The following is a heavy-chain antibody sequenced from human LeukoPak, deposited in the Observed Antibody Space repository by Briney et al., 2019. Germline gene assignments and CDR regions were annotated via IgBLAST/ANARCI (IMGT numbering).Heavy chain of an antibody. D-gene: IGHD3-3*01. CDR3: AKDTRWRGTHDGRSAY. CDR1: GFTFSSFG. Sequence: QSGGSLRLSCAASGFTFSSFGMHWVRQAPGKGLEWVAVIWSDGSNKYYADSVKGRFTISRDNSKNTLYLQMNSLRAEDTAVYYCAKDTRWRGTHDGRSAYWGQGTLVTVSS. CDR2: IWSDGSNK. V-gene: IGHV3-33*06. J-gene: IGHJ4*02.